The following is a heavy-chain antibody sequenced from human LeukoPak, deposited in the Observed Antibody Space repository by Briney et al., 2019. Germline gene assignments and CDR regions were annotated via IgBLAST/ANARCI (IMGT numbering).Heavy chain of an antibody. Sequence: SETLSPTCTVSGAPIKSYYWSWIRQPPGKGLEWIGEIFYSGSTKYNPSLKSRVIMSIDTSKNHFSLKVNSVTAADTAVYYCARLLYFGSGRPHNWFDPWGQGTLVTVSS. CDR3: ARLLYFGSGRPHNWFDP. CDR2: IFYSGST. CDR1: GAPIKSYY. J-gene: IGHJ5*02. D-gene: IGHD3-10*01. V-gene: IGHV4-59*01.